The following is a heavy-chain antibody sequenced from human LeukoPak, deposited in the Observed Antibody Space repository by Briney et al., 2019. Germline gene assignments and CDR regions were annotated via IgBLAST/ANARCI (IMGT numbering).Heavy chain of an antibody. J-gene: IGHJ4*02. CDR1: GGSISSGGYS. CDR2: IYHSGST. V-gene: IGHV4-30-2*05. CDR3: ARGGYVWGSNYFDY. D-gene: IGHD3-16*01. Sequence: SETLSLTCAVSGGSISSGGYSWSWIRQPPGKGLEWIGYIYHSGSTYYNPSLRSRVTISVDTSKNQFSLKLSSVTAADTAVYYCARGGYVWGSNYFDYWGQGTLVTVSS.